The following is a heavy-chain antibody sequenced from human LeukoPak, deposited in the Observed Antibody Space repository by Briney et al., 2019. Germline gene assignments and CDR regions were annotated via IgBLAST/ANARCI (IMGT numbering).Heavy chain of an antibody. CDR1: ELTSSTSW. CDR3: ARGSNNWNQTPFDY. D-gene: IGHD1-20*01. J-gene: IGHJ4*02. V-gene: IGHV3-7*01. Sequence: GGSLRLSCAASELTSSTSWMSWVRQVPGKGLEWVAQTKQDGSEKYYVDSVKGRFTISRDNSKNTLYLQMNSLRAEDTAVYYCARGSNNWNQTPFDYWGQGTLVTVSS. CDR2: TKQDGSEK.